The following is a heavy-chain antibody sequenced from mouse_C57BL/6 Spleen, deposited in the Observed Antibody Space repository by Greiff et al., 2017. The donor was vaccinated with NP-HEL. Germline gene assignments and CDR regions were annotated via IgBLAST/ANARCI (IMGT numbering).Heavy chain of an antibody. CDR2: IYPGDGAT. CDR1: GYAFSSSW. J-gene: IGHJ3*01. V-gene: IGHV1-82*01. CDR3: ARVLLAY. Sequence: QVQLQQSGPELVKPGASVKISCKASGYAFSSSWMNWVKQRPGKGLEWIGRIYPGDGATNYNGKFTGKATLTADKSSSTAYMQLSSLTSEDSAVYFCARVLLAYWGKGILVTVSA.